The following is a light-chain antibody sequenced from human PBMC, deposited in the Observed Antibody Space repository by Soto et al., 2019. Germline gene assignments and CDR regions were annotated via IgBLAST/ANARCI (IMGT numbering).Light chain of an antibody. CDR1: HTALSDSDNQNY. V-gene: IGKV4-1*01. J-gene: IGKJ1*01. CDR2: WAS. CDR3: QQYHSLPQT. Sequence: DIVLTQSPDSLAVSLGEQATINCKSSHTALSDSDNQNYLGWYQQKTGQPPKXXISWASTRESGVPDRFSGGGYRTHFNLTISSLQAEDVALYFCQQYHSLPQTFGQGTKVDIK.